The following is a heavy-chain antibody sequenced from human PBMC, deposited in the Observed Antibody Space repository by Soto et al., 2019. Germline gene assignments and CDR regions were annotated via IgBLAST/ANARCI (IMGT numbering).Heavy chain of an antibody. CDR2: ISGSGDST. CDR3: AKGTVNKIGYYYFDS. Sequence: EVQLLESGGGLVQPGESLRLSCAAAGFTFSDYAMSWIRQTPGKGLEWVSVISGSGDSTFFADGVKGRLTISRDNPKRTLYLKIHSLRAEDTAVYYCAKGTVNKIGYYYFDSWGQGTLVTVSS. D-gene: IGHD1-26*01. CDR1: GFTFSDYA. V-gene: IGHV3-23*01. J-gene: IGHJ4*02.